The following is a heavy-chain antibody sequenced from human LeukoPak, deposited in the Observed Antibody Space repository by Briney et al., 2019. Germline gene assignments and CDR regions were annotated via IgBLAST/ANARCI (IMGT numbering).Heavy chain of an antibody. CDR2: ISGSGGST. CDR1: GFTFSSYA. CDR3: ARDRSGYDPYFDY. D-gene: IGHD5-12*01. J-gene: IGHJ4*02. Sequence: GGSLRLSCAASGFTFSSYAMSWVRQAPGKGLEWVSGISGSGGSTYYADSVKGRFTISRDNSKNTLYLQMNSLRAEDTAVYYCARDRSGYDPYFDYRGQGTLVTVSS. V-gene: IGHV3-23*01.